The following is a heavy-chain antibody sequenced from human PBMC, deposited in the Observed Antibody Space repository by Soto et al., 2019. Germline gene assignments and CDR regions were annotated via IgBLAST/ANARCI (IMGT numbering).Heavy chain of an antibody. CDR1: GYSISSGYY. CDR2: IYHSGST. D-gene: IGHD2-15*01. CDR3: GGVVTRNYFDY. Sequence: SETLSLTCAVSGYSISSGYYWGWIRQPPGKGLEWIGSIYHSGSTYYNPSLKSRVTISVDTSKNQFSLKLSSVTAADTAVYYCGGVVTRNYFDYWGQGTLVTSPQ. J-gene: IGHJ4*02. V-gene: IGHV4-38-2*01.